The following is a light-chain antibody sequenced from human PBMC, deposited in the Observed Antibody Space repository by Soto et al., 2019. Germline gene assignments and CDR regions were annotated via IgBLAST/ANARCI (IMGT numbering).Light chain of an antibody. Sequence: QSALTQPASVSGSPGQSITISCTGSSSDVGSYNLVSWYQQHPGKAPKLMIYEDNEPPSGVSNRFSGSKSGNTASLTISGLQAEDEADYYCCSYASTTTIFGGGTKLTVL. J-gene: IGLJ2*01. V-gene: IGLV2-23*02. CDR2: EDN. CDR3: CSYASTTTI. CDR1: SSDVGSYNL.